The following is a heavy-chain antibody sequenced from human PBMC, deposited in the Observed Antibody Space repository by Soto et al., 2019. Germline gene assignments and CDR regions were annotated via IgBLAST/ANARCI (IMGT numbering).Heavy chain of an antibody. CDR1: GYTFTGYY. CDR3: ARSTIFGVVSNWFDP. D-gene: IGHD3-3*01. Sequence: ASVKVSCKASGYTFTGYYMHWVRQAPGQGLEWMGWINPNSGGTNYAQKFQGRVTMTRDTSVSTAYMELSRLRSDDTAVYYCARSTIFGVVSNWFDPWGQGTLVTVSS. V-gene: IGHV1-2*02. CDR2: INPNSGGT. J-gene: IGHJ5*02.